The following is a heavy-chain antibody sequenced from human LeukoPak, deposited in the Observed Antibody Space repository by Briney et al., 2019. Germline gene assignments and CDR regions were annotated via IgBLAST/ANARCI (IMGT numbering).Heavy chain of an antibody. CDR1: GDSISSSSYY. J-gene: IGHJ5*02. D-gene: IGHD6-13*01. Sequence: SETLSLTCTVSGDSISSSSYYWGWIRQPPGKGLEWIGSIYYSGSTYYNPSLKSRVTISVDTSKNQFSLKLSSVTAADTAVYYCARGIAAGGWFDPWGQGTLVTVSS. CDR2: IYYSGST. CDR3: ARGIAAGGWFDP. V-gene: IGHV4-39*07.